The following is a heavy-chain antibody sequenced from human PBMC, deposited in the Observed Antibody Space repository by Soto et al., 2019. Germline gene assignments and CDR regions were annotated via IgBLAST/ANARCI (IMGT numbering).Heavy chain of an antibody. Sequence: SETLSLTCTVSGGSISSYYWSWIRQPPGKGLEWIGYIYYSGSTNYNPSLKSRVTISVDTSKNQFSLKLSSVTAADTAVYYCARSDMVRGVIQYFDYWGQGTLVTVSS. J-gene: IGHJ4*02. CDR3: ARSDMVRGVIQYFDY. D-gene: IGHD3-10*01. V-gene: IGHV4-59*08. CDR2: IYYSGST. CDR1: GGSISSYY.